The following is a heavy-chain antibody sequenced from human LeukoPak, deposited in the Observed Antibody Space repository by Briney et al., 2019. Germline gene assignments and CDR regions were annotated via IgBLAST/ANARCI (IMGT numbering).Heavy chain of an antibody. V-gene: IGHV3-11*01. Sequence: GGSLRLSCAASGFTFSDYYMSWIRQVPGKGLGWVSYISGSGTNIYYPDSVKGRFTISRDNAKNSLYLQMNSLRGEDTAVYFCARGTGELDYWGQGTLVTVSS. CDR2: ISGSGTNI. CDR3: ARGTGELDY. D-gene: IGHD7-27*01. CDR1: GFTFSDYY. J-gene: IGHJ4*02.